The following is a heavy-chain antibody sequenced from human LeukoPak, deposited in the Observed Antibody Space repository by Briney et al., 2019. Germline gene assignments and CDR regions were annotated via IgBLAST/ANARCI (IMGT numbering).Heavy chain of an antibody. D-gene: IGHD4-17*01. CDR1: GGSISSSSYY. CDR2: IYYSGST. Sequence: SETLSLTCTVSGGSISSSSYYWGWIRQPPGKGLEWIVSIYYSGSTYYNPSLKSRVTISVDTSKNQFSLKLSSVTAADTAVYYCASHTVTTIFDYWGQGTLVTVSS. J-gene: IGHJ4*02. V-gene: IGHV4-39*01. CDR3: ASHTVTTIFDY.